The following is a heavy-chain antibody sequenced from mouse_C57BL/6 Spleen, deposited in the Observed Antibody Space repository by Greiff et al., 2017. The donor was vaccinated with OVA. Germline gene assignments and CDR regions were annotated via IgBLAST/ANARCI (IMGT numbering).Heavy chain of an antibody. CDR1: GYTFTDYE. J-gene: IGHJ2*01. CDR3: TRRGGGPYYFDY. V-gene: IGHV1-15*01. CDR2: IDPETGGT. Sequence: QVQLQQSGAELVRPGASVTLSCKASGYTFTDYEMHWVKQTPVHGLEWIGAIDPETGGTAYNQKFKGKAILTADKSSSTAYMELRSLTSEDSAVYYCTRRGGGPYYFDYWGQGTTLTVSS.